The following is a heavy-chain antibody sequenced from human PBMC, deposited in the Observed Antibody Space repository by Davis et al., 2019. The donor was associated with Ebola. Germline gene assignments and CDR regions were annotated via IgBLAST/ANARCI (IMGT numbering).Heavy chain of an antibody. J-gene: IGHJ5*02. D-gene: IGHD3-3*01. V-gene: IGHV4-34*01. CDR2: INHSGST. Sequence: SETLSLTCAVYGGSFSGYYWSWIRQPPGKGLEWIGEINHSGSTNYNPSLKSRVTISVDTSKNQFSLKLSSVTAADTAVYSCARGDNFWSGLNWFDPWGQGTLVTVSS. CDR3: ARGDNFWSGLNWFDP. CDR1: GGSFSGYY.